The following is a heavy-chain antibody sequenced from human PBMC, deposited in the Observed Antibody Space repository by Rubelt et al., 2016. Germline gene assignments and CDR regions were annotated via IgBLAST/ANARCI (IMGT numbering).Heavy chain of an antibody. J-gene: IGHJ5*02. CDR2: ISNSDDAI. Sequence: VQLVESGGGLVQPGGSLRLSCAASGFTFNTYEMNCVRQAPGKGLEWVSYISNSDDAIYYADFVRGRVTISRDNAKKSVYLQMNSLTDEDTAVYYGACDALSWGQGARVTVSS. CDR1: GFTFNTYE. D-gene: IGHD3-16*01. V-gene: IGHV3-48*03. CDR3: ACDALS.